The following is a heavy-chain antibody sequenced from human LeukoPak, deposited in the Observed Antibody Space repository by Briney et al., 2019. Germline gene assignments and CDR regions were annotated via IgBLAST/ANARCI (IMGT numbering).Heavy chain of an antibody. Sequence: APVKVSCKTSGYTFTDYYIRWVRQAPGQGLEWMGWIVPNSGGTKYAQKFQGRVTMTRDTSISTAYMELSRLRYDDTAVYYCATLGATSFDYWGQGALVTVSS. V-gene: IGHV1-2*02. CDR3: ATLGATSFDY. D-gene: IGHD1-26*01. J-gene: IGHJ4*02. CDR2: IVPNSGGT. CDR1: GYTFTDYY.